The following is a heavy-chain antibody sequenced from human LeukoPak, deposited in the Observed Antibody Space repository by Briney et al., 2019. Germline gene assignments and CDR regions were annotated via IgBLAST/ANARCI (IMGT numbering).Heavy chain of an antibody. CDR2: IKLEGSEK. D-gene: IGHD6-19*01. J-gene: IGHJ5*02. CDR3: SRDVPVAGTLVWFDG. V-gene: IGHV3-7*04. CDR1: GFTLSVYW. Sequence: GGSLRLSCVASGFTLSVYWRSWVRQAPGNGMEWVAKIKLEGSEKDYADSVECRFTISRDNANSSLYLRMTSLRAEDTAVYFGSRDVPVAGTLVWFDGWGQGTLVS.